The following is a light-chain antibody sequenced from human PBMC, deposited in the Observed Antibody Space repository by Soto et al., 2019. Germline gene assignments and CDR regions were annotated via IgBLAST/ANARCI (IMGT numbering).Light chain of an antibody. V-gene: IGKV1-39*01. Sequence: DIEMTQSPSSLSASVGDRVTITCRASQSISFYLNWYQQKPGKAPKLLIYTASNVQSGVPSRISGSGSGTEFTLTITSLQPEDFATYYCQQSYSMPRTFXQGTKLDIK. CDR3: QQSYSMPRT. CDR2: TAS. CDR1: QSISFY. J-gene: IGKJ1*01.